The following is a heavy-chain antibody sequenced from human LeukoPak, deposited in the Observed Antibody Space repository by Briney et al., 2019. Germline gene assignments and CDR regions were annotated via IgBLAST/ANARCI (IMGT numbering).Heavy chain of an antibody. Sequence: PGGSLRLSCAASGFTFSNAWMSWVRQAPGKGLEWVGRIKSKTDGGTTDYAVPVKGRFTISRDNSKNTLYLQMNSLRAEDTAVYYCAREGTWSYYYDYWGQGTLVTVSS. J-gene: IGHJ4*02. V-gene: IGHV3-15*01. D-gene: IGHD1-26*01. CDR2: IKSKTDGGTT. CDR1: GFTFSNAW. CDR3: AREGTWSYYYDY.